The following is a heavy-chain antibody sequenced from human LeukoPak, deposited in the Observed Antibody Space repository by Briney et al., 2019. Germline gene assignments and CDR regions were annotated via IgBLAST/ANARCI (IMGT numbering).Heavy chain of an antibody. V-gene: IGHV3-48*03. Sequence: PGGSLRLSCAASGFNFVDYAMNWVRQAPGKGLEWVSYMSNGGKTTYYADSVKGRFTISRDNAKNSLYLQMNSLRAEDTAVYYCARTRRFTMIVVVGDVFDIWGQGTLVTVSS. J-gene: IGHJ3*02. CDR2: MSNGGKTT. CDR3: ARTRRFTMIVVVGDVFDI. CDR1: GFNFVDYA. D-gene: IGHD3-22*01.